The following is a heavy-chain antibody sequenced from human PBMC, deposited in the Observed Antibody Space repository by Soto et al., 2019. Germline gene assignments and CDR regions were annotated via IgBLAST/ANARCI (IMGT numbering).Heavy chain of an antibody. D-gene: IGHD1-26*01. J-gene: IGHJ4*02. CDR2: IYPADSDT. Sequence: PGESLKISCKGSGYSFSNYWIGWVRQIPGKGLEWMGMIYPADSDTKYSPSFEGQVTISADRSISTAYLQWSGLKASDTAMYYCARHSGSLALTVATYFEFWGQGALVTVSS. V-gene: IGHV5-51*01. CDR1: GYSFSNYW. CDR3: ARHSGSLALTVATYFEF.